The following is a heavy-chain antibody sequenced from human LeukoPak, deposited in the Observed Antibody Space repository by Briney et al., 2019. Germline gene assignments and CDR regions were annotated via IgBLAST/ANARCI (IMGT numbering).Heavy chain of an antibody. CDR2: IYTSGST. V-gene: IGHV4-4*07. CDR1: GGSISGYY. CDR3: ARDVFCRGANCRGTPSLFDS. D-gene: IGHD4/OR15-4a*01. Sequence: TSETLSLTCSVSGGSISGYYWSWIRQPAGKGLEWIGRIYTSGSTNYNPSLKSRVTMSVDTSKNQFSLKLSYVTAADTAVYYCARDVFCRGANCRGTPSLFDSWGQGTLVAVSS. J-gene: IGHJ4*02.